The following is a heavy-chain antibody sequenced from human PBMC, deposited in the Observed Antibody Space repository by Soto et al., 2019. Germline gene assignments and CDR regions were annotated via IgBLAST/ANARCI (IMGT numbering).Heavy chain of an antibody. Sequence: SETLSLTCSLYSGSLIGYYWIWIRHPPGKGLEWIGEISPSGTTNYSPSLKSRVSISVDMSKNQFSLNLTSLTAADTAVYYCARAPKVSGSAQTRPDFWGQGSLVTVSS. CDR2: ISPSGTT. CDR3: ARAPKVSGSAQTRPDF. J-gene: IGHJ4*02. D-gene: IGHD6-6*01. V-gene: IGHV4-34*01. CDR1: SGSLIGYY.